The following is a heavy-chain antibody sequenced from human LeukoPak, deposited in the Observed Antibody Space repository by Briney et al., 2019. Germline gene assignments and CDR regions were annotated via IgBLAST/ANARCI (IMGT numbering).Heavy chain of an antibody. D-gene: IGHD2-15*01. Sequence: GGSLRLSCAASGXTFSSYSMNWVRQAPGKGLEWFSSISSYSTYIYYAVSVKGRLTISRDNAKNSLYLQMNSLRAEDTAVYYCARDRYCSGGSCYGWFDPWGQGTLVTVSS. J-gene: IGHJ5*02. CDR3: ARDRYCSGGSCYGWFDP. CDR1: GXTFSSYS. V-gene: IGHV3-21*01. CDR2: ISSYSTYI.